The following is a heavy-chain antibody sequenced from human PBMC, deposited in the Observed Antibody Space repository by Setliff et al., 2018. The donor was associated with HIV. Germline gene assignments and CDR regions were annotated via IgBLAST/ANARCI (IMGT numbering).Heavy chain of an antibody. J-gene: IGHJ4*02. CDR2: FTPILGRP. D-gene: IGHD1-26*01. CDR1: GGTFISYA. CDR3: ARVGTGATEYFDY. V-gene: IGHV1-69*10. Sequence: SVKVSCKASGGTFISYAISWVRQAPGQGLEWMGGFTPILGRPNYAQMFQGRVTITADESTSTAYMELSSLRSEDTAVYYCARVGTGATEYFDYWGQGTLVTVSS.